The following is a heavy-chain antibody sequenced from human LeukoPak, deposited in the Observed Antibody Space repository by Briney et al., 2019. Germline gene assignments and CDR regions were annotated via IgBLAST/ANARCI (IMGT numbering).Heavy chain of an antibody. J-gene: IGHJ5*02. D-gene: IGHD1-26*01. Sequence: ASVKVSCKASGGTFSCYAISWVRQAPGQGLEWMGRIIPIFGTANYAQKFQGRVTITTDESTSAAHMELSSLRSEDTAVYYCPRVDGGSYLYWFDPWGQGTLVTVSS. CDR3: PRVDGGSYLYWFDP. CDR2: IIPIFGTA. CDR1: GGTFSCYA. V-gene: IGHV1-69*05.